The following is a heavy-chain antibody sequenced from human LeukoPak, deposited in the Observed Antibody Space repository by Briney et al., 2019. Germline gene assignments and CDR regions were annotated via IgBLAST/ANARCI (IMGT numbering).Heavy chain of an antibody. J-gene: IGHJ5*02. CDR2: ISSSSSYI. D-gene: IGHD6-6*01. CDR3: ARAAPPTRTRCWFDP. Sequence: PGGSLRLSCAASGFTFSSYSMNWVRQAPGKGLEWVSSISSSSSYIYYADSVKGRFTISRDNAKNSLYLQMNSLRAEDTAVYYCARAAPPTRTRCWFDPWGQGTLVTVSS. CDR1: GFTFSSYS. V-gene: IGHV3-21*01.